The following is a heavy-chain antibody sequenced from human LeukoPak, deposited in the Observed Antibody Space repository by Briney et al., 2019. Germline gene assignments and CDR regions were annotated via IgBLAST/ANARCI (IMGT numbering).Heavy chain of an antibody. CDR2: ISSSRSTI. CDR1: GFTFSSFE. V-gene: IGHV3-48*03. CDR3: ARSYNWNVDY. D-gene: IGHD1-20*01. Sequence: GGSLRLSCAASGFTFSSFEMNWVRQAPGKGLEWVSYISSSRSTIYYADSVKGRFTISRDNAKNSPYLQMNSLRAEDTAVYYCARSYNWNVDYWGQGTLVTVSS. J-gene: IGHJ4*02.